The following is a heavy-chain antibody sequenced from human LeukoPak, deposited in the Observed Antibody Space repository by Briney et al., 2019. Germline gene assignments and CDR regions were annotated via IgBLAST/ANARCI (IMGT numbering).Heavy chain of an antibody. V-gene: IGHV3-74*01. CDR3: ARAYYYDSSGYYGY. CDR1: GFTFSSYW. CDR2: INSDGSST. J-gene: IGHJ4*02. D-gene: IGHD3-22*01. Sequence: GGSLRLSCAASGFTFSSYWMHWVRQAPGKGLVWVSRINSDGSSTSYADSVKGRFTISRDNAKNTLYLQMNSPRAEDTAVYYCARAYYYDSSGYYGYWGQGTLVTVSS.